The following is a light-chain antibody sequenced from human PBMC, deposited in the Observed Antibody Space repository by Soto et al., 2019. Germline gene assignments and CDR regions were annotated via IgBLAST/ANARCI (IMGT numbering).Light chain of an antibody. V-gene: IGLV1-44*01. CDR3: AAWDDSLNGYYV. CDR1: SSNIGSNT. Sequence: QSALTQPPSASWTPGQRVTISCSGSSSNIGSNTVNWYQQLPGTAPKLLIYSNNQRPSGVPDRFSGSKSGTSASLDISGLQSEDEADYYCAAWDDSLNGYYVFGTGTKVTVL. CDR2: SNN. J-gene: IGLJ1*01.